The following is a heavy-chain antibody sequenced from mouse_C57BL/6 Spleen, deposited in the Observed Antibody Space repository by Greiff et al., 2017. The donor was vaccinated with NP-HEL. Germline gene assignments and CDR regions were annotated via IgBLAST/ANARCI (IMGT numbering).Heavy chain of an antibody. CDR2: IYPGDGDT. Sequence: VKLMESGAELVKPGASVKISCKASGYAFSSYWMNWVKQRPGKGLEWIGQIYPGDGDTNYNGKFKGKATLTADKSSSTAYMQLSSLTSEDSAVYFCAREEGAYYSNFWYFDVWGTGTTVTVSS. V-gene: IGHV1-80*01. D-gene: IGHD2-5*01. CDR1: GYAFSSYW. CDR3: AREEGAYYSNFWYFDV. J-gene: IGHJ1*03.